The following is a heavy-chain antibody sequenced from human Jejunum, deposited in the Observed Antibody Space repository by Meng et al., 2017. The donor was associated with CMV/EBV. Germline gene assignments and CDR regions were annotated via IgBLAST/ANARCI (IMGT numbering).Heavy chain of an antibody. J-gene: IGHJ4*02. CDR3: ARDGGGFNSSPFDY. D-gene: IGHD3-16*01. CDR1: GFRFSGYD. V-gene: IGHV3-30*19. CDR2: TSYDGNSQ. Sequence: GFRFSGYDMRWVRQAPGKGLGWVAVTSYDGNSQYYTDSVKGRFTISRDNSDNMLYLQMNSLRADDTAVYYCARDGGGFNSSPFDYWGQGTLVTVSS.